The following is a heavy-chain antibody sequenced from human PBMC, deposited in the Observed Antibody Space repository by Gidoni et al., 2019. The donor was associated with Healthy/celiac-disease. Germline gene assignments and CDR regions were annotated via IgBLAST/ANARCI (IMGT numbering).Heavy chain of an antibody. CDR1: GSSISSGYY. CDR3: ARGDCSGGSCYWYFDL. D-gene: IGHD2-15*01. J-gene: IGHJ2*01. V-gene: IGHV4-38-2*01. CDR2: IYHSGST. Sequence: QVQLQASGPGLVKPSETLSLTCAVSGSSISSGYYWAWIRQPPGKGLEWIGSIYHSGSTYYNPSLKSRVTISVDTSKNQFSLKLSSVTAADTAVYYCARGDCSGGSCYWYFDLWGRGTLVTVSS.